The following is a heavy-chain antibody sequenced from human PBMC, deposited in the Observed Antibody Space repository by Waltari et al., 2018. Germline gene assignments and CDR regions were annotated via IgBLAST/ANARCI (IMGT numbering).Heavy chain of an antibody. CDR2: IYSGGSST. D-gene: IGHD6-19*01. J-gene: IGHJ4*02. CDR3: ARVGSGWPNFDY. CDR1: GFNFSSYA. V-gene: IGHV3-23*03. Sequence: EVQLLVSGGGLVQPGGSLRLSCEVSGFNFSSYAMNWVRQAPGKGLEWVSVIYSGGSSTYYADSVKGRFTISRDNSKNTLYLQMNSLRAEDTAVYYCARVGSGWPNFDYWGQGTLVTVSS.